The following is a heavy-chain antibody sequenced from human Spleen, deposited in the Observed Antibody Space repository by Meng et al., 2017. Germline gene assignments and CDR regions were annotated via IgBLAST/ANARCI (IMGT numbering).Heavy chain of an antibody. CDR2: IWFDGSNQ. V-gene: IGHV3-33*01. J-gene: IGHJ6*02. D-gene: IGHD3-16*01. Sequence: GESLKISCAASGFTFSSYGVHWVRQSPGKGLEWVAVIWFDGSNQHYADSVRGRFTISRDSSTNTLYLQMNSLRAEDTAVYYCARDQSYGPPWYYYYGMDVWGQGTTVTVSS. CDR3: ARDQSYGPPWYYYYGMDV. CDR1: GFTFSSYG.